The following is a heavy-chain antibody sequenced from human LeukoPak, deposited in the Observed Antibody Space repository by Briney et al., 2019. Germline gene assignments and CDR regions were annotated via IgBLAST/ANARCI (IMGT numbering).Heavy chain of an antibody. CDR3: ASRTSGYSYGWDV. J-gene: IGHJ6*04. V-gene: IGHV1-18*01. D-gene: IGHD5-18*01. Sequence: ASVKVSCKASGYTFTSYGISWVRQAPGQGLEWMGWISAYNGNTNYAQKLQGRVTMTTDTSTSTAYMELRSLRSEDTAVYYCASRTSGYSYGWDVWGKGTTVTVSS. CDR1: GYTFTSYG. CDR2: ISAYNGNT.